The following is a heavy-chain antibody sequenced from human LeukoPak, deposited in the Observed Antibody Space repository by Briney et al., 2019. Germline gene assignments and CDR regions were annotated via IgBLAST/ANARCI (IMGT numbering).Heavy chain of an antibody. V-gene: IGHV1-69*13. D-gene: IGHD4-17*01. Sequence: ASVKVSCKASGYTFTSYAINWVRQAPGQGLEWMGGIIPIFGTANYAQKFQGRVTITADESTSTAYMELSSLRSEDTAVYYCASLGGGSTVTTYLNYWGQGTLVIVSS. CDR1: GYTFTSYA. J-gene: IGHJ4*02. CDR2: IIPIFGTA. CDR3: ASLGGGSTVTTYLNY.